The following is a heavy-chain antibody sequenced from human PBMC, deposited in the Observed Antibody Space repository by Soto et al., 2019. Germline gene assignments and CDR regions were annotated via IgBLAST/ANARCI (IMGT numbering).Heavy chain of an antibody. J-gene: IGHJ6*02. Sequence: VASVKVSCKASGYTFTSYDINWVRQATGQGLEWMGWMNPNSGNTGYAQKFQGRVTITRDESMSTAYMELSSLRSEDTAVYYCARELPVRRRGMDVWGQGTTVTVSS. D-gene: IGHD1-1*01. CDR1: GYTFTSYD. CDR2: MNPNSGNT. CDR3: ARELPVRRRGMDV. V-gene: IGHV1-8*01.